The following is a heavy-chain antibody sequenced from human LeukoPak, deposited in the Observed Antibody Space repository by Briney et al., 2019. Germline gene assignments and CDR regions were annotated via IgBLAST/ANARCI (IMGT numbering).Heavy chain of an antibody. D-gene: IGHD6-19*01. J-gene: IGHJ6*03. CDR2: INTDGSTT. Sequence: PGGSLRLSCATSGFTFSNYWMHWLRQDPGKGLMWVSRINTDGSTTNYADSVRGRFTISRDNAKNTLYLQMNSLRAEDTAVYYCAREQSHLSYYYYMDVWGKGTTVTVSS. V-gene: IGHV3-74*01. CDR3: AREQSHLSYYYYMDV. CDR1: GFTFSNYW.